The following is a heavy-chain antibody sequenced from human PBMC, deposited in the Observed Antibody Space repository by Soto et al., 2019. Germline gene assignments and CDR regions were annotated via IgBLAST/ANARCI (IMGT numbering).Heavy chain of an antibody. CDR3: ARGQERATYYYYYMDV. V-gene: IGHV3-74*01. J-gene: IGHJ6*03. CDR2: INSDGSST. Sequence: GGSLRLSCAASGFTFSSYWMHWVRQAPGKGLVWVSRINSDGSSTSYADSVKGRFTISRDNAKNTLYLQMNSLRAEDTAVYYCARGQERATYYYYYMDVWGKGTTVTVSS. CDR1: GFTFSSYW. D-gene: IGHD5-12*01.